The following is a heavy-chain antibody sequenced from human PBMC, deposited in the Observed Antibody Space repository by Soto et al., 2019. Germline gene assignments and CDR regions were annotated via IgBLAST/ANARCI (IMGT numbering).Heavy chain of an antibody. CDR2: IYWDDDK. CDR3: AHRRRTVTTNWFDP. D-gene: IGHD4-17*01. Sequence: QITLKESGPTLVKPTQTLTLTCTFSGFSLSTSGVGVGWIRQPPGKALEWLALIYWDDDKRYSPSLKSRLTITKDTSKNQVVLTMTNIDPVDTATYYCAHRRRTVTTNWFDPWGQGTLVTASS. J-gene: IGHJ5*02. V-gene: IGHV2-5*02. CDR1: GFSLSTSGVG.